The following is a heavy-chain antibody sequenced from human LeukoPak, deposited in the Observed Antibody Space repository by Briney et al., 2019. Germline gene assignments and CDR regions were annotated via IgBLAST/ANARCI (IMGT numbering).Heavy chain of an antibody. Sequence: GGTLTLSCAVSGVSFSSYRLHWVRHAPGKGLVWVSRSSSDGSSTNYAHSLKGRFTISRDTAKSTLYLQMNTVRAEDTAVYYCARGGSYGMDVWGQGTTVTVSS. CDR3: ARGGSYGMDV. J-gene: IGHJ6*02. CDR2: SSSDGSST. V-gene: IGHV3-74*01. CDR1: GVSFSSYR.